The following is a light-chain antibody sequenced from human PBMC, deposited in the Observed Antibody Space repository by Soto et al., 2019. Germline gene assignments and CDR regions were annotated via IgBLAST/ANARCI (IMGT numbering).Light chain of an antibody. CDR1: QSISSW. CDR3: KHYDAYPIT. V-gene: IGKV1-5*01. J-gene: IGKJ5*01. Sequence: DIQMTQSPSTLSASVGDRVTITCRASQSISSWLAWYQQKPGKAPKLLIYYASSLESVVPSRFSGSGSGTEFTLTISSLQPDDFATYYCKHYDAYPITFGQGTRLEN. CDR2: YAS.